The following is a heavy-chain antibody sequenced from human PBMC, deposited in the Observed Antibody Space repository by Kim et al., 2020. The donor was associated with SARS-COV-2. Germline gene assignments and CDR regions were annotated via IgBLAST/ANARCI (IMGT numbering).Heavy chain of an antibody. J-gene: IGHJ4*02. CDR3: ARGRRSGGWTDFDF. CDR1: GYTFTSYA. V-gene: IGHV1-3*01. CDR2: INPGNGNT. D-gene: IGHD6-19*01. Sequence: ASVKVSCKASGYTFTSYAMHWVRQAPGQRLEWMGWINPGNGNTKYAQKFQGRVTITRDTSASTAYMELSSLRSEDTAVYYCARGRRSGGWTDFDFWGQGTLVTVSS.